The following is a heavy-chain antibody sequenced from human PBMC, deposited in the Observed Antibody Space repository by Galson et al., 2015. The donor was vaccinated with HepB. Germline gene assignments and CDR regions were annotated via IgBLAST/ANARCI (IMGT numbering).Heavy chain of an antibody. CDR3: ARLRMWIESYFDY. D-gene: IGHD5-12*01. Sequence: SLRLSCAVSGFTVTSIYMSWVRQAPGKGLEWVSIIYSGGSTFYVDSVKGRFTISRDNSKNTLFLHINSLRAEDSAVYYCARLRMWIESYFDYWGQGTLVTVSS. CDR2: IYSGGST. CDR1: GFTVTSIY. V-gene: IGHV3-66*04. J-gene: IGHJ4*02.